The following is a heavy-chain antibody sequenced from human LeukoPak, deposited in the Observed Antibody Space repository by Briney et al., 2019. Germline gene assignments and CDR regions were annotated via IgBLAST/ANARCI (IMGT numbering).Heavy chain of an antibody. CDR2: ISGSGGST. CDR3: GKEGGA. D-gene: IGHD3-16*01. Sequence: GGSLRLSCAASGFTFSSYAMSWVRQAPGKGLEWVSAISGSGGSTYYADSVKGRFTISRDNSKDMVYLQMNSLKVEDTATYYCGKEGGAWGQGTKVTVSS. V-gene: IGHV3-23*01. CDR1: GFTFSSYA. J-gene: IGHJ5*02.